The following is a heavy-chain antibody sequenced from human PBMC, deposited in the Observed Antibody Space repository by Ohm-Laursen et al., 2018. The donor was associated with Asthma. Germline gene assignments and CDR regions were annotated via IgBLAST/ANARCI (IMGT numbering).Heavy chain of an antibody. V-gene: IGHV1-69*01. D-gene: IGHD2-15*01. J-gene: IGHJ4*02. CDR1: GYPFTHYY. Sequence: SSVKVSCKASGYPFTHYYLHWVRQAPGQGLEWMGGINSVFGTTTYAQKFQGRVTITADESTSTVYMELSSLRSEDTAVYYCARKAGSCISSTCYSLDFWGQGTLVTVSS. CDR3: ARKAGSCISSTCYSLDF. CDR2: INSVFGTT.